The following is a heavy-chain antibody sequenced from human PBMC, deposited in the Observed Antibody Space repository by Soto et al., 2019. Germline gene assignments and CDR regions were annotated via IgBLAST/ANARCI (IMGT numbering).Heavy chain of an antibody. J-gene: IGHJ5*02. CDR3: ARDPRYYCSSTSCYGGWFDP. Sequence: GASVKVSCKTSGYNFFTYALSWVRQAPGRGLEWIGWISAYNGTINYAQKFENRVTLTTDTSTSTAYMELRSLRSDDTAVYYCARDPRYYCSSTSCYGGWFDPWGQGTLVTVSS. CDR2: ISAYNGTI. CDR1: GYNFFTYA. D-gene: IGHD2-2*01. V-gene: IGHV1-18*01.